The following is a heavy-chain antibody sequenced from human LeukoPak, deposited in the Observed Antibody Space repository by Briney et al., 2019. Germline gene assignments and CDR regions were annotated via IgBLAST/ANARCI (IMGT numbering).Heavy chain of an antibody. Sequence: ASVKVSCKASGGTFSSYAISWVRQAPGQGLEWMGGIIPIFGTANYAQKFQGRVTMTEDTSTDTAYMELSSLRSEDTAVYYCATVGRLTVNYYGSGSYNYWGQGTLVTVSS. V-gene: IGHV1-69*06. D-gene: IGHD3-10*01. J-gene: IGHJ4*02. CDR2: IIPIFGTA. CDR3: ATVGRLTVNYYGSGSYNY. CDR1: GGTFSSYA.